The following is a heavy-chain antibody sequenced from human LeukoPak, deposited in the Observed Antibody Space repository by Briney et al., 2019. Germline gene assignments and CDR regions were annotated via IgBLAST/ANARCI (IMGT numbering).Heavy chain of an antibody. CDR2: INPNSGGT. V-gene: IGHV1-2*02. CDR3: ARPRVRGVTYAFDI. J-gene: IGHJ3*02. D-gene: IGHD3-10*01. Sequence: VRRLRWAPDHWIEWMGWINPNSGGTNYAQKFQGRVTMTRDTSISTAYMELSRLGSDDTAVYYCARPRVRGVTYAFDIWGQGTMVTVSS.